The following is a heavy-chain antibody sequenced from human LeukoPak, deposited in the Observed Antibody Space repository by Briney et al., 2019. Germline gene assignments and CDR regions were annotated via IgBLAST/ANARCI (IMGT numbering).Heavy chain of an antibody. V-gene: IGHV4-39*07. CDR2: IYYSGST. CDR1: GGSISSSSYY. CDR3: ARVGCGGDCYSLGAFDI. Sequence: NSSETLSLTCTVSGGSISSSSYYWGWIRQPPGKGLEWIGSIYYSGSTYYNPSLKSRVTISVDTSKNQFSLKLSSVTAADTAVYYCARVGCGGDCYSLGAFDIWGQGTMVTVSS. D-gene: IGHD2-21*02. J-gene: IGHJ3*02.